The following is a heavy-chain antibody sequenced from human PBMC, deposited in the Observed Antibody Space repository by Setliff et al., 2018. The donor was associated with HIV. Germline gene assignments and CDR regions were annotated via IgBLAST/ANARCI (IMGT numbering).Heavy chain of an antibody. CDR1: GGSISSSSYY. D-gene: IGHD4-4*01. CDR2: IYYSGST. CDR3: ARLDYSNYYSYYIDV. J-gene: IGHJ6*03. Sequence: PSETLSLTCTVSGGSISSSSYYWSWIRQPPGKGLEWIGTIYYSGSTYSNPSLKSRVTMSVDTSKNQFSLKLISVTAADTAVYYCARLDYSNYYSYYIDVWGEGTMVTVSS. V-gene: IGHV4-39*01.